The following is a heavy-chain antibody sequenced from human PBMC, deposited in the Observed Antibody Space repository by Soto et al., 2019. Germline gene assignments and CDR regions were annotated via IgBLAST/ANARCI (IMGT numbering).Heavy chain of an antibody. J-gene: IGHJ4*02. CDR3: TTLGRGYFNY. V-gene: IGHV3-15*04. CDR1: GFTLSNAW. D-gene: IGHD3-10*01. Sequence: EVQLVESGGGLVKPGGSLRLSCAASGFTLSNAWMTWVRQAPGKGLEWVGRIASKTDGETTDYAAPVKARFTISRDDSKNTLYLQMNSLKTEDTAVYYCTTLGRGYFNYWGQGTLVTVSS. CDR2: IASKTDGETT.